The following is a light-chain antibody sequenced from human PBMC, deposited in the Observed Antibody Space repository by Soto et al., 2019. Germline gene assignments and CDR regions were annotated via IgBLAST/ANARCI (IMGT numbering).Light chain of an antibody. CDR3: QQLNSYPFT. Sequence: DIQMTQSPSTLSASLGDSVTIXXRASQSISAWLAWYQQKPGKAPKIXIYDASNLESGVPSRFSGSGAGTEFTLTISSLQPDDFATYFCQQLNSYPFTFGPGTRLEIK. CDR2: DAS. V-gene: IGKV1-5*01. J-gene: IGKJ5*01. CDR1: QSISAW.